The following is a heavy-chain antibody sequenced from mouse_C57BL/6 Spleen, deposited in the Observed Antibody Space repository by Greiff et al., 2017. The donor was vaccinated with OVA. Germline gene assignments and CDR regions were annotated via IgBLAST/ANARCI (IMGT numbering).Heavy chain of an antibody. Sequence: VQLQQSGPELVKPGASVKISCKASGYAFSSSWMNWVKQRPGKGLEWIGRIYPGDGDTNYNGKFKGKATLTADKSSSTAYMQLSSLTSEDSAVYFCARGREIYYDYDDYAMDYWGQGTSVTVSS. D-gene: IGHD2-4*01. CDR3: ARGREIYYDYDDYAMDY. J-gene: IGHJ4*01. CDR1: GYAFSSSW. CDR2: IYPGDGDT. V-gene: IGHV1-82*01.